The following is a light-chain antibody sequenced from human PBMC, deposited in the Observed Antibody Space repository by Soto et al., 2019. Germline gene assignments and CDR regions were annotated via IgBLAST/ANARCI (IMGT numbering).Light chain of an antibody. Sequence: EVVLTQSPGTLSLSPGERATLSCRASQSVSGSYIAWYQQKPGQAPRLLIYGASNRATGIPDRFSGSGSGTDFTLSISRLEPEDFAVFYCQQYVTTPLTFGGGTKVEIK. CDR2: GAS. V-gene: IGKV3-20*01. J-gene: IGKJ4*01. CDR3: QQYVTTPLT. CDR1: QSVSGSY.